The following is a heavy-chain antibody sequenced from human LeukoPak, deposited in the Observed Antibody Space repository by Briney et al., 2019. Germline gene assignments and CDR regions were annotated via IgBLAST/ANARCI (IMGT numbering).Heavy chain of an antibody. CDR1: GGSISSSSYY. D-gene: IGHD3-16*02. Sequence: SETLSLTCTVSGGSISSSSYYWGWIRQPPGKGLEWIGSIYYSGSTYYNPSLKSRVTISVDTSKNQFSLKLSSVTAADTAVYYCASVWAYDYVWGSYRFWGQGTLVTVSS. CDR2: IYYSGST. J-gene: IGHJ4*02. CDR3: ASVWAYDYVWGSYRF. V-gene: IGHV4-39*07.